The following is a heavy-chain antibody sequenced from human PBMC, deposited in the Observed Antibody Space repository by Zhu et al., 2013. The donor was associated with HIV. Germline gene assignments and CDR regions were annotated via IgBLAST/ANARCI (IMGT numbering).Heavy chain of an antibody. Sequence: QVQLQESGPGLVKPSETLSLTCAVSGYPISSGYYWSWIRQPPGKGLEWIASIFHSGSTYYNQSLKRRVTISVDTSKNQFSLKLSSVTAADTAVYYCARAHLSGTTELDYVGPGIPSPPSPQ. CDR2: IFHSGST. CDR3: ARAHLSGTTELDY. V-gene: IGHV4-38-2*01. D-gene: IGHD1-7*01. CDR1: GYPISSGYY. J-gene: IGHJ4*02.